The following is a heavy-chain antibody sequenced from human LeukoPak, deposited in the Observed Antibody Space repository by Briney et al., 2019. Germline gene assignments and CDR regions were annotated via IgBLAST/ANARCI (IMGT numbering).Heavy chain of an antibody. Sequence: SETLSLTCTVSGGSISSYYWGWIRQPPGKGLEWIGSIYHSGSTYYNPSLKSRVTISVDTSKNQFSLKLSSVTAADTAVYYCARERAGDTAMDEGFDYWGQGTLVTVSS. D-gene: IGHD5-18*01. V-gene: IGHV4-38-2*02. CDR2: IYHSGST. CDR1: GGSISSYY. J-gene: IGHJ4*02. CDR3: ARERAGDTAMDEGFDY.